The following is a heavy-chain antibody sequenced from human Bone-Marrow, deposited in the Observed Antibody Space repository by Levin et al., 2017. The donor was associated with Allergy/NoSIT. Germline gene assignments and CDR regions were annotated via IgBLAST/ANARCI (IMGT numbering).Heavy chain of an antibody. Sequence: KTGGSLRLSCTASGFIFSDYYMSWVRQAPGKGLEWLSYIGSRSSPIYYADSVNGRFTISRDNAKNSLFLQLNSLRAEDTAVYYCAREGTEQQFDYWGQGTLVTVSS. V-gene: IGHV3-11*01. CDR1: GFIFSDYY. J-gene: IGHJ4*02. CDR2: IGSRSSPI. D-gene: IGHD1/OR15-1a*01. CDR3: AREGTEQQFDY.